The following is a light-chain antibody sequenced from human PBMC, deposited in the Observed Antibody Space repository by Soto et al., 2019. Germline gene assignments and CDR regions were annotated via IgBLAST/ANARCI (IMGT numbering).Light chain of an antibody. Sequence: IQMTQTPSSLSASVGDRVSITCRASQSIGTFLIWYQQKPGKAPKLLIYDASDLETGVPSRFSGSGSGTGFTFTISSLQPEDFATYYCQQYESLPLTFGQGTRLEIK. CDR3: QQYESLPLT. CDR2: DAS. CDR1: QSIGTF. J-gene: IGKJ5*01. V-gene: IGKV1-33*01.